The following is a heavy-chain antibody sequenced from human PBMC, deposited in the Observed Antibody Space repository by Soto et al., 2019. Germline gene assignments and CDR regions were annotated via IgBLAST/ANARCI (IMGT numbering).Heavy chain of an antibody. CDR1: GFTFSSYA. J-gene: IGHJ4*02. V-gene: IGHV3-23*01. CDR3: AKDGSGYDLMYFDY. Sequence: GGSLRLSCAASGFTFSSYAVSWVRQAPGKGLEWVSAISGSGGSTYYADSVKGRFTISRDNSKNTLYLQMNSLRAEDTAVYYCAKDGSGYDLMYFDYRGQGTLVTVSS. D-gene: IGHD5-12*01. CDR2: ISGSGGST.